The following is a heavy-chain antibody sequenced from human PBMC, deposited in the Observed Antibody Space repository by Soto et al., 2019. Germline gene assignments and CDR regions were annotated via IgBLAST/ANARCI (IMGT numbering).Heavy chain of an antibody. Sequence: LRLSCAASGFTFSSYAMSWVRQAPGKGLEWVPAISGSGGSTYYADSVKGRFTISRDNSKNTLYLQMNSLRAEDTAVYYCAKGSGYSYGGYFQHWGQGTLVTVS. CDR3: AKGSGYSYGGYFQH. V-gene: IGHV3-23*01. D-gene: IGHD5-18*01. CDR2: ISGSGGST. CDR1: GFTFSSYA. J-gene: IGHJ1*01.